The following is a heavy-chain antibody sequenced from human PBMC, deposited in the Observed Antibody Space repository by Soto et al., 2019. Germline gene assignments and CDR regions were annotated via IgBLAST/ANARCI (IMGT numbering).Heavy chain of an antibody. CDR1: GFTVSSNY. V-gene: IGHV3-53*02. J-gene: IGHJ6*02. CDR3: ARDPPATRHGMDV. Sequence: EVQLVETGGGLIQPGGSLRLSCAASGFTVSSNYMSWVRQAPGKGLEWVSVIYSGGSTYYADSVRGRFTISRDNSKNTLYLQMKCLRAEDTAVYYCARDPPATRHGMDVWGQGTTVTVSS. CDR2: IYSGGST.